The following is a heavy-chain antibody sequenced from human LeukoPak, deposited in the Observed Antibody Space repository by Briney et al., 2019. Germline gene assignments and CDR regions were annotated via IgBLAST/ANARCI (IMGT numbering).Heavy chain of an antibody. CDR1: GGSFSGYY. D-gene: IGHD6-6*01. CDR2: INHSGST. CDR3: AGAARRRGYFQH. Sequence: SETLSLTCAVYGGSFSGYYWSWIRQPPGKGLEWIGEINHSGSTNYNPSLKSRVTISVDTSKNQFSLKLSSVTAADTAVYYCAGAARRRGYFQHWGQGTLVTVSS. J-gene: IGHJ1*01. V-gene: IGHV4-34*01.